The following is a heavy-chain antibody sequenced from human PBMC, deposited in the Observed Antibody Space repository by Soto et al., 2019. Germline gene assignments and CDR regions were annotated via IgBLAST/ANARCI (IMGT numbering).Heavy chain of an antibody. J-gene: IGHJ6*02. V-gene: IGHV1-58*01. Sequence: SVKVSCKASGFTFTSSAVQWVRQARGQRLEWIGWIVVGSGNTNYAQKFQERVTITRDMSTSTAYMELSSLRSEDTAVYYCAATYCSSTSCYVGYYYYYGMDVWGQGTTVTVSS. CDR3: AATYCSSTSCYVGYYYYYGMDV. CDR2: IVVGSGNT. D-gene: IGHD2-2*01. CDR1: GFTFTSSA.